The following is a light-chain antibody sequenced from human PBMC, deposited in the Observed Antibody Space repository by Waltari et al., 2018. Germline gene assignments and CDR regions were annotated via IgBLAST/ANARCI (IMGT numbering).Light chain of an antibody. Sequence: QSVLTQPPSVSAAPGQKVTISCSGSTSNIGNNYVSWYQQFPGAAPKVLIYANDKRTNGILDRFRGSNSGTSATLAITGLETGDEADYYCGTWDNTLSANTLSAVFGGGTKVTVL. CDR1: TSNIGNNY. V-gene: IGLV1-51*02. CDR3: GTWDNTLSANTLSAV. J-gene: IGLJ2*01. CDR2: AND.